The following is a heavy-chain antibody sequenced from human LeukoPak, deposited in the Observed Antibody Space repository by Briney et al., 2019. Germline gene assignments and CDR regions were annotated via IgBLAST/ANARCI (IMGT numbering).Heavy chain of an antibody. J-gene: IGHJ4*02. CDR3: ARHVDY. Sequence: PSETLSLTCSVSGTSISTNYWSWIRQPPGKGLEWLGCIFCNGGTNYKPSLKSRITISVDTSKNQLSLRLSSVTAADTAVYYCARHVDYWGQGTLVTVSS. CDR2: IFCNGGT. V-gene: IGHV4-59*08. CDR1: GTSISTNY.